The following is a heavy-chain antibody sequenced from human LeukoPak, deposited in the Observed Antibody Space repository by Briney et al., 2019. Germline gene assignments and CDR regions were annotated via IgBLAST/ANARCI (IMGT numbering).Heavy chain of an antibody. J-gene: IGHJ6*02. Sequence: SETLSLTCTVSGGSISSGDYYWSWIRQPPGKGLEWIGYIYYSGSTYYNPSLKSRVTISVDTSKNQFSLKLSSVTAADTAVYYCARDAGDLSPYYYYGMDVWGQGTTVTVPS. V-gene: IGHV4-30-4*01. CDR2: IYYSGST. CDR3: ARDAGDLSPYYYYGMDV. D-gene: IGHD7-27*01. CDR1: GGSISSGDYY.